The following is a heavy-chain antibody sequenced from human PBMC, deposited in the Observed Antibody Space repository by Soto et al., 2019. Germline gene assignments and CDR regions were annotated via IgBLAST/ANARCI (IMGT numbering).Heavy chain of an antibody. Sequence: PSETLSLTCTVSGDSVSSSSYYWTWVRQPPGKGLEWIGYISYSGSIDYNPSLQSRVTISIDTSKNQFSLRLTSVTAADTAFYYCARDIRGYSRAFDYWGQGTLVTVSS. D-gene: IGHD5-18*01. V-gene: IGHV4-61*01. J-gene: IGHJ4*02. CDR1: GDSVSSSSYY. CDR3: ARDIRGYSRAFDY. CDR2: ISYSGSI.